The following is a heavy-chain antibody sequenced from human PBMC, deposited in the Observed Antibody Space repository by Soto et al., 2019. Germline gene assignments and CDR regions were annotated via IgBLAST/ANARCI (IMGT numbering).Heavy chain of an antibody. CDR1: GYTFTSYD. V-gene: IGHV1-8*01. J-gene: IGHJ6*03. CDR2: MNPNSGNT. CDR3: ARAPTVTTLYYYYMDV. Sequence: ASVKVSCKASGYTFTSYDINWVRQATGQGLEWMGWMNPNSGNTGYAQKFQGRVTMTRNTSISTAYMELSSLRSEDTAVYYCARAPTVTTLYYYYMDVWGKGTTVTVSS. D-gene: IGHD4-17*01.